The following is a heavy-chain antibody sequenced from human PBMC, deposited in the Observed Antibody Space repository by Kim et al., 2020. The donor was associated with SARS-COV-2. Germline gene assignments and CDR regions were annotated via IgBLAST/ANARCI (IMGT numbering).Heavy chain of an antibody. CDR3: ARTRSCSSSSCYVDY. V-gene: IGHV3-23*01. D-gene: IGHD2-2*01. Sequence: DSVKGRFTISIDSYKNTLYLQMNSLRVDDTALYYCARTRSCSSSSCYVDYWGRGTLVTVSS. J-gene: IGHJ4*02.